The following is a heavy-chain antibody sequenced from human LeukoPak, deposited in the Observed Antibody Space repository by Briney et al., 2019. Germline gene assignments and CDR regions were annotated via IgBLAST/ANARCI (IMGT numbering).Heavy chain of an antibody. Sequence: GGSLRLSCTASGFSFSSNSMNWVRQAPGKGLEWVSSISSSRRYIYYADSVKGRFTISRDNAKNSLYLQMNSLRAEDTAVYYCARGLGYYYYMDVWGKGTTVTVSS. CDR1: GFSFSSNS. V-gene: IGHV3-21*01. J-gene: IGHJ6*03. CDR3: ARGLGYYYYMDV. CDR2: ISSSRRYI.